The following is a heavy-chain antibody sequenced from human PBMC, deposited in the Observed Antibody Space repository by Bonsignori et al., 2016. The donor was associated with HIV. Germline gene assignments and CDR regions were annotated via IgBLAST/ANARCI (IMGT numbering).Heavy chain of an antibody. J-gene: IGHJ4*02. CDR2: FFPMLGIS. Sequence: QVQLVQSGAEVKKPGSSVKISCQASGGTFSHYAITWVRQAPGQGLEWMGGFFPMLGISNYAQRFRGRLSISADKSTNTAYMELSSLRLEDTAVYFCVRVKVTIIPSTYFDYWGQGTLVT. D-gene: IGHD1-26*01. V-gene: IGHV1-69*10. CDR1: GGTFSHYA. CDR3: VRVKVTIIPSTYFDY.